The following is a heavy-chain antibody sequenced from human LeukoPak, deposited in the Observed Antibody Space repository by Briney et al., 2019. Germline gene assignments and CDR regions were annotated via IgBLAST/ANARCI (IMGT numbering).Heavy chain of an antibody. CDR3: ARERYCSSTSCYRGFDP. Sequence: ASVKVSCKASGYTFTSYGIGWVRQAPGQGLEWMGWISAYNGNTNYAQKLQGRVTMTTDTSTSTAYMELRSLRSDDTAVYYCARERYCSSTSCYRGFDPWGQGTLVTVSS. V-gene: IGHV1-18*01. J-gene: IGHJ5*02. CDR1: GYTFTSYG. CDR2: ISAYNGNT. D-gene: IGHD2-2*02.